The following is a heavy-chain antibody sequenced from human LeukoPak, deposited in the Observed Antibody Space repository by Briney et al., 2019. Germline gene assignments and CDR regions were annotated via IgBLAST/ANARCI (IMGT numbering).Heavy chain of an antibody. CDR3: ARDRHCSGGSCYYPVDY. Sequence: PGGSLRLSCAAAGFTFSNFWMSWVRQAPGKGLEWVANIKQDGSEKYYVDSVKGRFTISRDNAKNSLYLQMNSLRAEDTAVYYCARDRHCSGGSCYYPVDYWGQGTLVTVSS. J-gene: IGHJ4*02. D-gene: IGHD2-15*01. CDR1: GFTFSNFW. CDR2: IKQDGSEK. V-gene: IGHV3-7*01.